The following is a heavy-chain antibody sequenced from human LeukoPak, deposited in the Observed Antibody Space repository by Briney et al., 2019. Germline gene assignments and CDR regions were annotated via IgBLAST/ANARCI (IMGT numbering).Heavy chain of an antibody. V-gene: IGHV1-18*01. CDR2: ISPYNGDT. CDR3: TRTNPNKGYFDY. CDR1: GYTFTNYG. D-gene: IGHD1-14*01. J-gene: IGHJ4*02. Sequence: GASVKVSCKASGYTFTNYGISWVRQAPGQGLEWMGWISPYNGDTNYAQKLQGRVTMTTDTSTSTAYMELRSLRSDDTAVYYCTRTNPNKGYFDYWGQGTLVTVSS.